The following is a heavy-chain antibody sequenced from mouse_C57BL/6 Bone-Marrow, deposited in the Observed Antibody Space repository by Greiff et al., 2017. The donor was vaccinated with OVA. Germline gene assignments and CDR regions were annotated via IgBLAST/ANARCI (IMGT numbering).Heavy chain of an antibody. Sequence: EVKLMESGGGLVQPKGSLKLSCAASGFSFNTYAMNWVRQAPGKGLEWVARIRSKSNNYATYYADSVKDRFTISRDDSESMLYLQMNNLKTEDTAMYYCVRHGSGSSHWYFDVWGTGTTVTVSS. J-gene: IGHJ1*03. V-gene: IGHV10-1*01. D-gene: IGHD1-1*01. CDR3: VRHGSGSSHWYFDV. CDR1: GFSFNTYA. CDR2: IRSKSNNYAT.